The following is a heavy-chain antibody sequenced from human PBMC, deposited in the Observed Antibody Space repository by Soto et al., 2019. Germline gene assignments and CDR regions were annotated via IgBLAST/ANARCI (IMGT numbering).Heavy chain of an antibody. CDR2: IIPILGIA. CDR3: EVAAQEIRDY. CDR1: GGTFSSYT. Sequence: QVQLVQSGAEVKKPGSSVKVSCKASGGTFSSYTISWVRQAPGQGLEWMGRIIPILGIANYAQKSQGRVTITADKSTSTAYMELSSLRSEDTAVYYCEVAAQEIRDYWGQGTLVTVSS. V-gene: IGHV1-69*02. D-gene: IGHD6-19*01. J-gene: IGHJ4*02.